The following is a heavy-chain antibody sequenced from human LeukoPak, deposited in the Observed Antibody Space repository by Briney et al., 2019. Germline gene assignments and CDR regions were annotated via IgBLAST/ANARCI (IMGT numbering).Heavy chain of an antibody. Sequence: ASVKVSCKASGYTFTSYYMHWVRQAPGQGLEWMGIIIPSGGSTSYAQKFQGRVTMTRDTSTSTVYMELSSLRSEDTAVYYCARGPGGGITMVRGVIHNVDYWGQGTLVTVSS. J-gene: IGHJ4*02. D-gene: IGHD3-10*01. CDR2: IIPSGGST. V-gene: IGHV1-46*01. CDR1: GYTFTSYY. CDR3: ARGPGGGITMVRGVIHNVDY.